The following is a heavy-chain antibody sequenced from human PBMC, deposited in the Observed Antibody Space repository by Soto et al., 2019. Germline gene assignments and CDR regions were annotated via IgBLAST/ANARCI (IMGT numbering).Heavy chain of an antibody. V-gene: IGHV4-34*01. J-gene: IGHJ5*02. CDR1: GGSFSGYQ. Sequence: SETLSLTCGVYGGSFSGYQWNWIRQSPGQGLEWIGEINHSGTTKYNPSLESRINLSVDTSKKQFSLKMFSVTAADTAIYYCARGWRFDPWGQGTQVTVS. CDR3: ARGWRFDP. D-gene: IGHD1-1*01. CDR2: INHSGTT.